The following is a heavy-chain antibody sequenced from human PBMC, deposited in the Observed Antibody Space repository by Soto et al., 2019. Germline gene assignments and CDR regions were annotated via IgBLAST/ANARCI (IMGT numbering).Heavy chain of an antibody. CDR3: ARLDGNDYDSSGYYYYYYGMDV. CDR1: GFTFSDYY. D-gene: IGHD3-22*01. J-gene: IGHJ6*02. CDR2: ISSSGSTI. Sequence: QVQLVESGGGLVKPGGSLRLSCAASGFTFSDYYMSWIRQAPGKGLEWVSYISSSGSTIYYADSVKGRFTISRDNAKNSLYLKMNSRRAEDTAVYYCARLDGNDYDSSGYYYYYYGMDVWGQGTTVTVSS. V-gene: IGHV3-11*01.